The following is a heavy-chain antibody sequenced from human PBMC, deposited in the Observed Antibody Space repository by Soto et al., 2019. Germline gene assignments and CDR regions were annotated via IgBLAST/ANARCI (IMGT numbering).Heavy chain of an antibody. V-gene: IGHV3-74*03. J-gene: IGHJ4*02. D-gene: IGHD2-21*01. CDR1: GFTFSSHW. CDR3: ARVCTRTVWPLDY. CDR2: VKNDGSGT. Sequence: EVQLVASGGGLVQPGGSMRLSCTASGFTFSSHWMHWVRQAPGKGLVWVSGVKNDGSGTVYADSVKGRFTISRDNTKNALYLPMNSRRAEGTAVYYCARVCTRTVWPLDYWGQATVVTVSS.